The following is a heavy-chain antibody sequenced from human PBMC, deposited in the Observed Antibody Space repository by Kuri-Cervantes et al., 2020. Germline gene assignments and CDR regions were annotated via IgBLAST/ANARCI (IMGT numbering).Heavy chain of an antibody. J-gene: IGHJ4*02. Sequence: SETLSLTCTVSGGSISSNNWWGWVRQAPGKGLEWIGETHHAGITNFNPSLKSRVTILVDKSTNQFSLNLRFVTAADTAVYYCARAGDYYDSSGYFDYWGQGTLVTVSS. CDR2: THHAGIT. V-gene: IGHV4-4*02. D-gene: IGHD3-22*01. CDR3: ARAGDYYDSSGYFDY. CDR1: GGSISSNNW.